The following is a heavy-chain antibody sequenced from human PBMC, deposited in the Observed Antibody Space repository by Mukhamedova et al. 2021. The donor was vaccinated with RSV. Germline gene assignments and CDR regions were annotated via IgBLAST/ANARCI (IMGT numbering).Heavy chain of an antibody. D-gene: IGHD3-16*01. J-gene: IGHJ5*02. V-gene: IGHV4-34*01. CDR2: INHSGST. CDR3: VRGSYYSSRGWFDP. Sequence: EYMGEINHSGSTNYNPSLKSRVTISVDTSKNQFSLKLSSVTAADTAVYYCVRGSYYSSRGWFDPWGQGTLVTVSS.